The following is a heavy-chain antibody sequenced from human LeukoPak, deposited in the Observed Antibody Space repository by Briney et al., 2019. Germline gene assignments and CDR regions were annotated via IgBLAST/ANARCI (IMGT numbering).Heavy chain of an antibody. CDR2: IYYSGNT. J-gene: IGHJ4*02. V-gene: IGHV4-59*08. Sequence: SETLSLTCTVSGGSISSYYWSWIRQPPGKGLEWIGYIYYSGNTNYNPSLKSRVTISVDTSKNQFSLKLSAVTAADTAVYYCARLWYYDFWSGLGLSYYFDYWGQGTLVTVSS. CDR1: GGSISSYY. CDR3: ARLWYYDFWSGLGLSYYFDY. D-gene: IGHD3-3*01.